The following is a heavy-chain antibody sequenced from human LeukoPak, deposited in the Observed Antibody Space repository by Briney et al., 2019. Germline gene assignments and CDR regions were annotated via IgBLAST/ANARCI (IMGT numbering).Heavy chain of an antibody. Sequence: PGGSQTLSCSVSGFTFKSYEMNWVRLAPGKGLEWIAYISSGGTTIFYADSVKGRFTVSRDNDKSLLHLQMNSLRADDTATYYCVRSLTIAVAGTDLWGQGTVVTVS. CDR3: VRSLTIAVAGTDL. J-gene: IGHJ5*02. D-gene: IGHD6-19*01. CDR2: ISSGGTTI. CDR1: GFTFKSYE. V-gene: IGHV3-48*03.